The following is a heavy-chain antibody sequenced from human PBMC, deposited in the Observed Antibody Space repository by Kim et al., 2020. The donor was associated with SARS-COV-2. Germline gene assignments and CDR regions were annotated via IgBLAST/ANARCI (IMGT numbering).Heavy chain of an antibody. Sequence: GGSLRLSCAASGFTFSSYSMNWVRQAPGKGLEWVSSISSSSSYIYYADSVKGRFTISRDNAKNSLYLQMNSLRAEDTAVYYCARDGRDYEIITMIVVVKLDYWGQGTLVTVSS. CDR1: GFTFSSYS. CDR3: ARDGRDYEIITMIVVVKLDY. J-gene: IGHJ4*02. D-gene: IGHD3-22*01. CDR2: ISSSSSYI. V-gene: IGHV3-21*01.